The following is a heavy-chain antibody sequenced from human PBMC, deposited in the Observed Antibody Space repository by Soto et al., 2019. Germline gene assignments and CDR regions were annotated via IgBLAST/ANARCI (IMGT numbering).Heavy chain of an antibody. CDR3: AREGRMGTFDY. CDR2: FYYSGST. V-gene: IGHV4-61*01. CDR1: RGSATGGTSF. D-gene: IGHD1-1*01. J-gene: IGHJ4*02. Sequence: SKNPSITCTVSRGSATGGTSFLSWVRQPPGKGLEWIGYFYYSGSTKYNPSLKSRVTILEDTSKNQFSLKLNSVTAADTAVYYCAREGRMGTFDYWGQGALVTVS.